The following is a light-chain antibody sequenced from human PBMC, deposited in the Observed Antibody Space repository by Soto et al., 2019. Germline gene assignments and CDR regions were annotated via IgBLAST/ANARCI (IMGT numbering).Light chain of an antibody. CDR1: SSDVGGYNY. Sequence: QSVLTQPPSASGSPGQSVTISCTGTSSDVGGYNYVSWYQQHPGKAPKLMIYDVSKRPSGVPDRFSGSKSGNTASLTVSGLQAEDEAEYYCSSYAGSNIWVFGGGTKVTVL. CDR2: DVS. J-gene: IGLJ3*02. CDR3: SSYAGSNIWV. V-gene: IGLV2-8*01.